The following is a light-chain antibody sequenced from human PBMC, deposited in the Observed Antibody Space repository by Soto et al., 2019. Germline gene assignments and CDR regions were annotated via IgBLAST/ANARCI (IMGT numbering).Light chain of an antibody. CDR3: SSYTSSSIVV. V-gene: IGLV2-14*01. Sequence: QSALTQPASVSGSPGQSITISCTGTSSDVGGYNYVSWYQQHPGKPPKLMIYDVSNRPSGVSNRFSGSKSGNTASLTISGLQAEDEADYYCSSYTSSSIVVFGGGTKLTVL. CDR2: DVS. CDR1: SSDVGGYNY. J-gene: IGLJ2*01.